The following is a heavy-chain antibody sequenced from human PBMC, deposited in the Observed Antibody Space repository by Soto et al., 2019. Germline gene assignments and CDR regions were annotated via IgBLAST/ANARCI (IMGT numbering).Heavy chain of an antibody. Sequence: GGSLRLSCAASGFSFSNFWMSWVRQAPGKGLEWVAAIKEDGSEKNYVDSVRGRFTISRDNAKNSLFLQMNSLTSEDTAVYYCARDVIGHDNYETIGYYFDHWGPGTLVTVSS. J-gene: IGHJ4*02. CDR1: GFSFSNFW. D-gene: IGHD3-16*01. V-gene: IGHV3-7*05. CDR3: ARDVIGHDNYETIGYYFDH. CDR2: IKEDGSEK.